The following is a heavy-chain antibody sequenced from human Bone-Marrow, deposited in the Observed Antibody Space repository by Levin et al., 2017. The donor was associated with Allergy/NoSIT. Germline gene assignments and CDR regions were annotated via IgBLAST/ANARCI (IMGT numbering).Heavy chain of an antibody. J-gene: IGHJ4*02. D-gene: IGHD5-12*01. CDR3: ARVGDIGITLDY. CDR2: ISASGVLT. V-gene: IGHV3-23*01. CDR1: GFTFSTYA. Sequence: QAGGSLRLSCAASGFTFSTYALTWVRQAPGKGLEWVSTISASGVLTYYADSVKGRFTVSRDNSKNTLHLQMNSLGAEDTALYWCARVGDIGITLDYWGQGTLVSVSS.